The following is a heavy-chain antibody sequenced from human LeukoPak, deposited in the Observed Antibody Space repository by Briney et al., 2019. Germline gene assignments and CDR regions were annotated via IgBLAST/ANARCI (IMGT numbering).Heavy chain of an antibody. CDR1: GGSFSSYY. V-gene: IGHV4-59*12. J-gene: IGHJ6*02. CDR2: IYHDGST. CDR3: ARDYLPYGMDV. Sequence: PSETLSLTCTVSGGSFSSYYWSWIRQPPGKGLEWIGYIYHDGSTQYNPSLKSRVAISVDMSKNQFSLNLSSVTAADTAVYYCARDYLPYGMDVWGQGTTVTVSS.